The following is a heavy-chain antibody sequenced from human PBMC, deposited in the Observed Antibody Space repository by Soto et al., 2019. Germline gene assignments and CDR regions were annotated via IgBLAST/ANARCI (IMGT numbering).Heavy chain of an antibody. CDR1: GYTFNTYF. CDR3: ARDTSNSFDY. D-gene: IGHD2-2*01. Sequence: HVQLVQSGGELKKPGASVKVSCNTSGYTFNTYFISWVRQAPGQGLDWMGWISPYNGNTKYGEKFQGRVTMTTDTFTRTAYMELRNLRFDDTAVYYCARDTSNSFDYWGQGTLVTVSS. J-gene: IGHJ4*02. V-gene: IGHV1-18*01. CDR2: ISPYNGNT.